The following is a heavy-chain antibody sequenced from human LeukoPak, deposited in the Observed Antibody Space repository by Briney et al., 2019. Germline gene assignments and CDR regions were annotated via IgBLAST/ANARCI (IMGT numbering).Heavy chain of an antibody. CDR3: ARDLPPLFCSSTSCYQGPGNYYYYYMDV. D-gene: IGHD2-2*01. J-gene: IGHJ6*03. V-gene: IGHV4-4*07. Sequence: SETLSPTCTVSGGSISSYYWSWIRQPAGKGLEWIGRIYTSGSTNYNPSLKSRVTMSVDTSKNQFSLKLSSVTAADTAVYYCARDLPPLFCSSTSCYQGPGNYYYYYMDVWGKGTTVTVSS. CDR1: GGSISSYY. CDR2: IYTSGST.